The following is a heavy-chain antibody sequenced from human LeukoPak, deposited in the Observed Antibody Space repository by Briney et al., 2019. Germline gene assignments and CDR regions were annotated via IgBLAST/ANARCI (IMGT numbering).Heavy chain of an antibody. D-gene: IGHD5-12*01. J-gene: IGHJ4*02. V-gene: IGHV3-30-3*01. Sequence: PGGSLRLSCTGSGFTFGSYALHWVRQAPGKGLEWVAVTFSNGNIAYYGDSVKGRFTISRDNSKNTLYLQMNSLRSEDTAIYYCARGGVATVRFYFDYWGQGALVTVSS. CDR3: ARGGVATVRFYFDY. CDR2: TFSNGNIA. CDR1: GFTFGSYA.